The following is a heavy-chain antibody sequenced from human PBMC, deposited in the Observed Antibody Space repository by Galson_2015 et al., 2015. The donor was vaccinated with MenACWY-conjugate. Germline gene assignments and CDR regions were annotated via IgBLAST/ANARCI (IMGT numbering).Heavy chain of an antibody. CDR1: GYTFTSYG. J-gene: IGHJ4*02. CDR2: ISAYNGNT. CDR3: ARDVSYVDTAMVRTLYY. D-gene: IGHD5-18*01. V-gene: IGHV1-18*01. Sequence: SVKVSCKASGYTFTSYGISWVRQAPGQGLEWMGWISAYNGNTNYAQKLQGRVTMTTDTSTSTAYMELRSLRSDDTAVYYCARDVSYVDTAMVRTLYYWGQGTLVTVSS.